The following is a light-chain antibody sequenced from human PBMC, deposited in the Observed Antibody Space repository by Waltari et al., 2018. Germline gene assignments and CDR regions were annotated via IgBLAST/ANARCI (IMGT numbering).Light chain of an antibody. V-gene: IGLV1-51*01. CDR2: DNN. Sequence: QSVLTQPPSVSAAPGQKVTISCSGSRSNIGNNYVSWYQQLPGTAPKLLIYDNNNRPAGIPDRFSGSKSGTSGTLGITGLQTGDEADYYCGTWDSSLSAVVFGGGTKLTVL. CDR1: RSNIGNNY. J-gene: IGLJ2*01. CDR3: GTWDSSLSAVV.